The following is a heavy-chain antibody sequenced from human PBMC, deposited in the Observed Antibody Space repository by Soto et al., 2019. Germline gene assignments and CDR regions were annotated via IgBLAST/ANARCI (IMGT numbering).Heavy chain of an antibody. CDR2: IFPGDSDT. V-gene: IGHV5-51*01. Sequence: LGESPKISCKGSGYNFANYWIGWVRQMPGKGLEWMGMIFPGDSDTKNSPSLQGQITMSVDKSDSSAYLQWRSLKASDTAMYYCAAGYTTGPDAFDIWGQGTMVTVSS. J-gene: IGHJ3*02. D-gene: IGHD6-13*01. CDR1: GYNFANYW. CDR3: AAGYTTGPDAFDI.